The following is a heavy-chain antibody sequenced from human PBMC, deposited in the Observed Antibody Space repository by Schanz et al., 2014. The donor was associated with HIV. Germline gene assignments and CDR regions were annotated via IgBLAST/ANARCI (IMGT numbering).Heavy chain of an antibody. D-gene: IGHD1-26*01. J-gene: IGHJ6*02. Sequence: EVQLMESGGGLVQPGRSLRLSCAASGFNIEDFAMHLVRQAPGKGLEWVSGISWNRGRLGYGDAVKGRFTISRDNANNFLYLQMNDLRVEDTALYYCAKGIMGATEYYYGMDVWGQGTTVTVSS. CDR2: ISWNRGRL. V-gene: IGHV3-9*01. CDR1: GFNIEDFA. CDR3: AKGIMGATEYYYGMDV.